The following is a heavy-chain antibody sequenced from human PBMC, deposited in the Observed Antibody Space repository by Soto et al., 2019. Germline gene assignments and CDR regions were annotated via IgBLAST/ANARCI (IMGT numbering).Heavy chain of an antibody. D-gene: IGHD3-16*01. J-gene: IGHJ4*02. V-gene: IGHV3-30-3*01. CDR3: VRGRTVNDHGDFDS. Sequence: QVQLVESGGGVVQPGRSLRLSCAASGFTFSSYSMHWVRQAPGKGLEWVAAMSYDENSKYFADSVKGRFTISRDNSKNTLSLQMNSLGPEYSAVYYCVRGRTVNDHGDFDSWGQGTLVTVSS. CDR1: GFTFSSYS. CDR2: MSYDENSK.